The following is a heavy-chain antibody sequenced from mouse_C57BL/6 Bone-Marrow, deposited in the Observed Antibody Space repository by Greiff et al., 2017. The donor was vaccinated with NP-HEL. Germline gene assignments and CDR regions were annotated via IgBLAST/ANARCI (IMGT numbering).Heavy chain of an antibody. CDR1: GYPFPLHL. V-gene: IGHV1-55*01. D-gene: IGHD1-1*01. CDR2: IYPGSGST. CDR3: AREQIYYYGSSPYYFDY. Sequence: QGQRQQLVGGRVKPGPPVKMSCNAPGYPFPLHLPPFFPPLPFQVLYWIVDIYPGSGSTNYNEKFKSKATLTVDTSSSTAYMQLSSLTSEDSAVYYCAREQIYYYGSSPYYFDYGGQGTTLTVSS. J-gene: IGHJ2*01.